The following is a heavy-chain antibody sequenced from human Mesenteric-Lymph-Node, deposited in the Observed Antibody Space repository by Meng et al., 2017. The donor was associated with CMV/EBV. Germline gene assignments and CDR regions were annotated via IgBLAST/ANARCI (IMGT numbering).Heavy chain of an antibody. J-gene: IGHJ4*02. CDR2: ISSSSSYI. V-gene: IGHV3-21*01. Sequence: GGSLRLSCADSGFTFSSYSMNWVRQAPGKGLEWVSSISSSSSYIYYADSVKGRFTISRDNAKNSLYLQMNSLRAEDTAVYYCASPIVGATGVDYWGQGTLVTVSS. D-gene: IGHD1-26*01. CDR1: GFTFSSYS. CDR3: ASPIVGATGVDY.